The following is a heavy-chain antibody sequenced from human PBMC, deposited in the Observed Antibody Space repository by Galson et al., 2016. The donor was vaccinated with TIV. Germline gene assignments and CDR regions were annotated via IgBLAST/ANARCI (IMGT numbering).Heavy chain of an antibody. V-gene: IGHV3-21*01. D-gene: IGHD4-11*01. J-gene: IGHJ3*02. CDR1: GFSFTSFS. Sequence: SLRLSCAASGFSFTSFSMTWVRQPPGKGLEWVSLISATGSHIYYAGSMRGRVTTSRDNAKNSLYLQINSLRAEDTALYYCARRGNYLADAFDIWGQGTVVTVSS. CDR2: ISATGSHI. CDR3: ARRGNYLADAFDI.